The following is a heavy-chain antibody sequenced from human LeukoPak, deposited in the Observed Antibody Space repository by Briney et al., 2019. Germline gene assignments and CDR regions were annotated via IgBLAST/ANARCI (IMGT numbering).Heavy chain of an antibody. CDR1: GDSVSSGGYY. Sequence: SETLSLTCTVSGDSVSSGGYYWSWIRQHPVRGLEWIGYIYSSGSTFYNPSLKSRLALSKDTSKNQFSLNLSSVTAADTAVYYCARGYDSNSYSPGLDPWGQGTLVTVSS. CDR2: IYSSGST. D-gene: IGHD3-22*01. J-gene: IGHJ5*02. V-gene: IGHV4-31*03. CDR3: ARGYDSNSYSPGLDP.